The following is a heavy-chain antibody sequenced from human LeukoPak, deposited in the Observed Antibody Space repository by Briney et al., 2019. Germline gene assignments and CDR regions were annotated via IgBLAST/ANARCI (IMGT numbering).Heavy chain of an antibody. CDR3: ARQGGVYFDY. V-gene: IGHV1-18*01. Sequence: GASVKVSCKASGYTFINYGISWVRQAPGQGLEWMGWISAENGNTGYVENLQGRVTMTRDTSISTAYMELSRLRSDDTAVYYCARQGGVYFDYWGQGTLVTVSS. D-gene: IGHD1-26*01. CDR2: ISAENGNT. CDR1: GYTFINYG. J-gene: IGHJ4*02.